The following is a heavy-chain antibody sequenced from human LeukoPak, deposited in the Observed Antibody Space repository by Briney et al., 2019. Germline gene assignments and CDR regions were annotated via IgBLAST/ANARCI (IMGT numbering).Heavy chain of an antibody. Sequence: SETLSLTCAVYGGSFSGYYWSWIRQPPGKGLEWIGEINHSGSTNYNPSLKSRVTISVDTSKNQFSLKLSSVTAADTAVYYCARTNSSGEPFGYFDYWGQGTLVTVSS. J-gene: IGHJ4*02. CDR2: INHSGST. D-gene: IGHD3-22*01. V-gene: IGHV4-34*01. CDR1: GGSFSGYY. CDR3: ARTNSSGEPFGYFDY.